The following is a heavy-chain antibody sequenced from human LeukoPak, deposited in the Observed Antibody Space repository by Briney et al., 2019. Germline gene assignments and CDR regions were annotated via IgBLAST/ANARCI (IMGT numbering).Heavy chain of an antibody. CDR1: GGSISSYY. CDR3: AKDEAGRVRGVPETPQNN. Sequence: SETLSLTCTVSGGSISSYYWSWIRQPPGKGLEWIGYIYYSGSTNYNPSLKSRVTISVDTSKNQFSLKLSSVTAADTAVYYCAKDEAGRVRGVPETPQNNWGQGTLVTVSS. CDR2: IYYSGST. V-gene: IGHV4-59*01. J-gene: IGHJ4*02. D-gene: IGHD3-10*01.